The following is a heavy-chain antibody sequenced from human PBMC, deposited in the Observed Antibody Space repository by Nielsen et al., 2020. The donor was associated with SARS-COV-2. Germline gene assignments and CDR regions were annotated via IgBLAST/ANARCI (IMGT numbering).Heavy chain of an antibody. CDR2: ISYDGSNK. CDR3: ARETIDHTSSFVDY. CDR1: GFTFSSYG. J-gene: IGHJ4*02. Sequence: SLKISCAASGFTFSSYGMHWVRQAPGKGLEWVAVISYDGSNKYYADSVKGRFTISRDNSKNTLYLQMNSLRAEDTAVYYCARETIDHTSSFVDYWGQGTLVTVSS. D-gene: IGHD6-6*01. V-gene: IGHV3-30*03.